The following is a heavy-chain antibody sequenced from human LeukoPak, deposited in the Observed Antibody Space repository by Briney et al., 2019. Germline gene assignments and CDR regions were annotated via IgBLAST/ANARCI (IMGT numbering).Heavy chain of an antibody. CDR1: GGTFSSYA. V-gene: IGHV1-2*02. CDR3: ASKGAGYCRSTNCQGAFDI. CDR2: INSNSGGT. D-gene: IGHD2-2*01. Sequence: ASVKVSCKASGGTFSSYAISWVRQAPGQGLEWMGWINSNSGGTNYAQKFQDRVTMTSDTSISTAYMELSRLRSDDTAVYYCASKGAGYCRSTNCQGAFDIWGQGTMVSVSS. J-gene: IGHJ3*02.